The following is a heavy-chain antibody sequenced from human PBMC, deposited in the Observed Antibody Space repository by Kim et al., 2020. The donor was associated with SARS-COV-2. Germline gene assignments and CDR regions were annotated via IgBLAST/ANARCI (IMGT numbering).Heavy chain of an antibody. Sequence: SETLSLTCTVSGGSISSGGYYWSWIRQHPGKGLEWIGYISYTGNTYYNPSRKTRFTISSDKTKNQFSLNLSSVTAADTAVFLCARGAGSSSGYYYHY. V-gene: IGHV4-31*03. CDR3: ARGAGSSSGYYYHY. CDR1: GGSISSGGYY. D-gene: IGHD1-26*01. CDR2: ISYTGNT. J-gene: IGHJ6*03.